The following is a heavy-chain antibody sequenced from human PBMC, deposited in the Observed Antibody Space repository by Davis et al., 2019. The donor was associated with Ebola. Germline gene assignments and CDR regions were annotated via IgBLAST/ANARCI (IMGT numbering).Heavy chain of an antibody. Sequence: PGGSLRLSCAASGFTFSSYWMSWVRQAPGKGLEWVANIKQDGSEKYYVDSVKGRFTISRDNAKNSLYLQMNSLRAEDTAVYYCARAYDFWSGYYPLYYYGMDVWGQGTTVTVSS. CDR3: ARAYDFWSGYYPLYYYGMDV. D-gene: IGHD3-3*01. V-gene: IGHV3-7*01. J-gene: IGHJ6*02. CDR2: IKQDGSEK. CDR1: GFTFSSYW.